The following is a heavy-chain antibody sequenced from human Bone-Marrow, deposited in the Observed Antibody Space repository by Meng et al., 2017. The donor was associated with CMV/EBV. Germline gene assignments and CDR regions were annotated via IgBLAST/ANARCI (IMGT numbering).Heavy chain of an antibody. CDR3: AAPSPDAILWCGESQPGMDV. V-gene: IGHV3-30*02. CDR2: IRYDGSNK. CDR1: GFTFSSYG. J-gene: IGHJ6*02. D-gene: IGHD3-10*01. Sequence: GESLKISCAASGFTFSSYGMHWVRQAPGKGLEWVAFIRYDGSNKYYADSVKGRFTISRDNSKNTLYLQMNSLRAEDTAVYYCAAPSPDAILWCGESQPGMDVWGQGTTVTVSS.